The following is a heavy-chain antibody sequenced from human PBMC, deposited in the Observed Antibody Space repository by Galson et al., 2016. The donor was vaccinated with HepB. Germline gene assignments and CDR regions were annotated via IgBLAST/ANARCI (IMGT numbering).Heavy chain of an antibody. J-gene: IGHJ4*02. CDR3: VYRQVVITSAIWDY. CDR2: IYRDDDE. D-gene: IGHD3-22*01. CDR1: GFSLSTSGVA. Sequence: PALVKPTQTLTLTCTFSGFSLSTSGVAVGWIRQPPGKALEWLALIYRDDDERYSPSLKSRLTINKDTPKNQVVLTVTNMDPVDTATYYCVYRQVVITSAIWDYWGQGTLVTVSS. V-gene: IGHV2-5*02.